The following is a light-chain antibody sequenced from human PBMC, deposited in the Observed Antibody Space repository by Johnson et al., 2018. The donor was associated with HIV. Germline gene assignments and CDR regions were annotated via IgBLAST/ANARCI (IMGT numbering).Light chain of an antibody. Sequence: QSLLTQPPSVSAAPGQKVTISCSGNSSNIGKNYVSWYQHLPGTAPKLVIHENNKRPSGIPDRFSGSKSGTSATLGITGLQTGDAADYYCGTWDSSLSAYVFGTGTKVTVL. CDR1: SSNIGKNY. V-gene: IGLV1-51*02. J-gene: IGLJ1*01. CDR2: ENN. CDR3: GTWDSSLSAYV.